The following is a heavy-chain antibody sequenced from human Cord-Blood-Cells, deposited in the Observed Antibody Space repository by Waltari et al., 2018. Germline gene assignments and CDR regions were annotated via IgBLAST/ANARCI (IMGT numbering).Heavy chain of an antibody. CDR2: IYSGGST. V-gene: IGHV3-53*01. Sequence: EVQLVESGGGLIQPGGSLRLSCAASGFTVSSNYMSWVRQAPGKGLEWVSVIYSGGSTYYTDSVKGRFTISRDNSKNTLYLQMNSLRAEDTAVYYCARHRESSSFDYWGQGTLVTVSS. J-gene: IGHJ4*02. D-gene: IGHD6-6*01. CDR1: GFTVSSNY. CDR3: ARHRESSSFDY.